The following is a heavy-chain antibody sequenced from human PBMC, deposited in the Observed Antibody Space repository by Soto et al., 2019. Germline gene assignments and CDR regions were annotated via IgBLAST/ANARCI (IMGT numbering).Heavy chain of an antibody. D-gene: IGHD1-1*01. Sequence: QVQLVESGGGVVQPGTSLRLSCAASGFTFISYAMHWVRQTPGEGLGWVAVISHDGNNAYYADSVKGRFTISRDNTKNTLYRQMNSLRGEDTAVYYCAREEPLDSREYYYYYGMDVWGQGTTVTVSS. CDR1: GFTFISYA. V-gene: IGHV3-30-3*01. J-gene: IGHJ6*02. CDR3: AREEPLDSREYYYYYGMDV. CDR2: ISHDGNNA.